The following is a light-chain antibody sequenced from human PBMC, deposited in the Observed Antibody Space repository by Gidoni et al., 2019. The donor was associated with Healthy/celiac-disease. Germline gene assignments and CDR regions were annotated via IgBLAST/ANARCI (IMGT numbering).Light chain of an antibody. CDR2: EGS. J-gene: IGLJ2*01. CDR3: CSYAGSSTLV. Sequence: QSALTQPASVSGSPGQSITISCTGTSSDVGSYNLVSWYQQLPGKAPKRMIYEGSKRPSGVSNRFSGSKSGNTASLTISGLQAEDEADYYCCSYAGSSTLVFGGGTKLTVL. CDR1: SSDVGSYNL. V-gene: IGLV2-23*01.